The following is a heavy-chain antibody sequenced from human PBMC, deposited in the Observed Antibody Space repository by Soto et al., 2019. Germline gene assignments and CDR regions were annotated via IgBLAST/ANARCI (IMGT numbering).Heavy chain of an antibody. CDR1: GGSISSYD. V-gene: IGHV4-59*01. CDR3: ARGRGCSGGSCYSGVVVDY. J-gene: IGHJ4*02. CDR2: IYYSGST. Sequence: PSETLSLTCTVSGGSISSYDWSWIRQPPGKGLEWIGYIYYSGSTNYNPSLKSRVTISVDTSKNQFSLKLSSVTAADTAVYYCARGRGCSGGSCYSGVVVDYWGQGTLVTVSS. D-gene: IGHD2-15*01.